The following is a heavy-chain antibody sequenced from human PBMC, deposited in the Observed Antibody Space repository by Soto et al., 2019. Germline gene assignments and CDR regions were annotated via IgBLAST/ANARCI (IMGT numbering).Heavy chain of an antibody. CDR3: ARGGLPTTRFDP. D-gene: IGHD1-7*01. V-gene: IGHV3-11*01. Sequence: PGGSLRLSCAASGFTFSDYYMSWIRQAPGKGLEWVSYISSSGSSIYYADSVKGRFTISRDNSKFTLYLQMNSLSAEDTAVYYCARGGLPTTRFDPWGQGTLVTVFS. CDR2: ISSSGSSI. CDR1: GFTFSDYY. J-gene: IGHJ5*02.